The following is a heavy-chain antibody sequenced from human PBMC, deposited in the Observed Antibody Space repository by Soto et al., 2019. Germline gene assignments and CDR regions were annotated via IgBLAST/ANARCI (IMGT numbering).Heavy chain of an antibody. J-gene: IGHJ4*02. Sequence: GGSLRLSCAASGFTFGSYAMSWVGQAPGKGLEWVSAISGSGGSTYYADSVKGRFTISRDNSKNTLYLQMNSLRAEDTAVYYCAKGLVIGVVVAYYFDYWGQGTLVTVSS. CDR1: GFTFGSYA. CDR3: AKGLVIGVVVAYYFDY. D-gene: IGHD2-15*01. CDR2: ISGSGGST. V-gene: IGHV3-23*01.